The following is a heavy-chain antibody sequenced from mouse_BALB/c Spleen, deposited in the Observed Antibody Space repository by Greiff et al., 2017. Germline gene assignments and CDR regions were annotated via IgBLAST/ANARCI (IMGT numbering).Heavy chain of an antibody. Sequence: VQLKESGGGLVKPGGSLKLSCAASGFTFSSYAMSWVRQSPEKRLEWVAEISSGGSYTYYPDTVTGRFTISRDNAKNTLYLEMSSLRSEDTAMYYCAKITTVVAMDYWGQGTSVTVSS. V-gene: IGHV5-9-4*01. J-gene: IGHJ4*01. CDR3: AKITTVVAMDY. D-gene: IGHD1-1*01. CDR2: ISSGGSYT. CDR1: GFTFSSYA.